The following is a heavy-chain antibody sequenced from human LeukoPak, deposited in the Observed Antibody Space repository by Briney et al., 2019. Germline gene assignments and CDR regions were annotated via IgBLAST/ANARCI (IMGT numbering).Heavy chain of an antibody. V-gene: IGHV4-34*01. CDR2: INHSGST. CDR1: GGSFSGYY. J-gene: IGHJ6*02. CDR3: ARGVVVPIDYDFWSGYPHHYYGMDV. Sequence: TSETLSLTCAVYGGSFSGYYWNWIRQSPGKGLEWIGEINHSGSTNYNPSLKSRVTISVDTSKNQFSLKLSSVTAADTAVYYCARGVVVPIDYDFWSGYPHHYYGMDVWGQGTTVTVSS. D-gene: IGHD3-3*01.